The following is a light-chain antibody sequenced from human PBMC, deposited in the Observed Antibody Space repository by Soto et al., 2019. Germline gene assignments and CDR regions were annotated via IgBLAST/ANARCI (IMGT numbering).Light chain of an antibody. CDR1: SSNISGYNY. V-gene: IGLV2-14*01. CDR2: DVN. Sequence: QSALTQPASVSGSPGQSITISCTGTSSNISGYNYVSWYQQHPGKAPKLMIYDVNNRPSGVSYRFSGSKSGNTASLTISGLQAEDEADYYCSSYTSSSTLVFGGGTKVTVL. J-gene: IGLJ2*01. CDR3: SSYTSSSTLV.